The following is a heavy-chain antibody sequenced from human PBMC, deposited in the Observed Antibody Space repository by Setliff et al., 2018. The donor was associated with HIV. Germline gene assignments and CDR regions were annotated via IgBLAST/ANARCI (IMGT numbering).Heavy chain of an antibody. CDR1: GFTFAGYA. Sequence: PGGSLRLSCAASGFTFAGYAMSWVRQAPGKGLEWVSVMSSSGGNIFYADSVKGRFTTSRDNSKNTLSLEMNSLRAEDTAVYYCAKEGVGSWIDYWGQGTLVTVSS. CDR3: AKEGVGSWIDY. CDR2: MSSSGGNI. D-gene: IGHD1-26*01. J-gene: IGHJ4*02. V-gene: IGHV3-23*01.